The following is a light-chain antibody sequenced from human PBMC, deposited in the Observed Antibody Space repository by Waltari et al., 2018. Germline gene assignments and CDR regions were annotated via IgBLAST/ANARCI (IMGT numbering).Light chain of an antibody. Sequence: HLVLTQSPSASASLGASVKLTCTLSSGHSNYAIAWHQQQPEKGPRYLMKLNDDGSHNEGDGIPDRFSGSSSGAERYLTISSLQSEDEADYYCQTWGTGIQVFGGGTKLTVL. V-gene: IGLV4-69*01. CDR1: SGHSNYA. CDR3: QTWGTGIQV. J-gene: IGLJ3*02. CDR2: LNDDGSH.